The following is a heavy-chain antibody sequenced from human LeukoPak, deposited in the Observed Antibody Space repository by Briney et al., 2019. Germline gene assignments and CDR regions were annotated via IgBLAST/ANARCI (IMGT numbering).Heavy chain of an antibody. D-gene: IGHD6-19*01. CDR1: GGSTSSYY. V-gene: IGHV4-4*07. CDR2: IYTSGST. Sequence: SETLSLTCTVSGGSTSSYYWSWIRQPAGKGLEWIGRIYTSGSTNYNPSLKSRVTMSVDTSKNQFSLKLSSVTAADTAVYYCARDPYSSGWYDYWGQGTLVTVSS. CDR3: ARDPYSSGWYDY. J-gene: IGHJ4*02.